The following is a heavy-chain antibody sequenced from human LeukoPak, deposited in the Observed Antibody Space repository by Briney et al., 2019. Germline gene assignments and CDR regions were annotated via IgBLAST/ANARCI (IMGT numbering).Heavy chain of an antibody. Sequence: GSSLRLSCAASGFTFSSYAMHWVRQAPGKGLEWVAVISYDGSNKFYADSVKGRFTISRDNSKDTLYLHMNSLRAEDTAVYYCARVGEIVVVTVQFDSWGQGTLVTVSS. CDR3: ARVGEIVVVTVQFDS. CDR2: ISYDGSNK. V-gene: IGHV3-30-3*01. D-gene: IGHD2-21*02. J-gene: IGHJ4*02. CDR1: GFTFSSYA.